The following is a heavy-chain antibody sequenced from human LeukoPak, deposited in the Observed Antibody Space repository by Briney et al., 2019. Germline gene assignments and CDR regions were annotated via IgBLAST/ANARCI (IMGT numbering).Heavy chain of an antibody. D-gene: IGHD3-22*01. CDR3: ARWLSYKIDSNGFLDY. CDR2: IWFDGSRE. V-gene: IGHV3-33*01. Sequence: GGSLRLSCAASGFTFNRNGMHWVRQAPGKGLEWVALIWFDGSREYYGDSVKGRFIISRDNSKNTLYLQMNSLRAEDTAVYYCARWLSYKIDSNGFLDYWGQGTLVTVSS. CDR1: GFTFNRNG. J-gene: IGHJ4*02.